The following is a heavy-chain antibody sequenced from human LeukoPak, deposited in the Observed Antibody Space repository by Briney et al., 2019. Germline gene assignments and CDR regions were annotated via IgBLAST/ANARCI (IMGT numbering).Heavy chain of an antibody. CDR2: MNPNSGNT. J-gene: IGHJ4*02. CDR3: ARDSRGDQPLDY. Sequence: ASVKVSCKASGYTFTSYDINWVRQATGQGLEWMGWMNPNSGNTGYAQKFQGRVTITRNTSISTAYMELSSLRSEDTAVYYCARDSRGDQPLDYWGQGTLVTVSS. CDR1: GYTFTSYD. V-gene: IGHV1-8*03. D-gene: IGHD1-14*01.